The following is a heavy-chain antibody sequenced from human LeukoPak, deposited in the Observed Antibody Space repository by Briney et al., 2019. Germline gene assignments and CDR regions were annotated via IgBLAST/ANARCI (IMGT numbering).Heavy chain of an antibody. CDR1: GFTFSSYA. J-gene: IGHJ6*02. CDR3: ARDFGYCSSTSCYPPYYGMDV. CDR2: ISYDGSNK. V-gene: IGHV3-30-3*01. D-gene: IGHD2-2*03. Sequence: GGSLRLSCAASGFTFSSYAMHWVRQAPGKGLEWVAVISYDGSNKYYADSVKGRFTISRDNSKNTLYLQMNSLRAEDTAVYYCARDFGYCSSTSCYPPYYGMDVWGQGTTVTVSS.